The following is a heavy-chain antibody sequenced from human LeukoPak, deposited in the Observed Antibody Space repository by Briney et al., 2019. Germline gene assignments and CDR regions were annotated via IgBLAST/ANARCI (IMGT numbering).Heavy chain of an antibody. CDR2: IYYSGST. J-gene: IGHJ3*02. V-gene: IGHV4-39*07. Sequence: PSETLSLTCTVSGGSISSSSYYWGWIRQPPGKGLEWIGSIYYSGSTYYNPSLKSRVTISVDTSKNQFSLKLSSVTAADTAVYYCATEGEYYYDSSGSTYAFDIWGQGTMVTVSS. CDR3: ATEGEYYYDSSGSTYAFDI. CDR1: GGSISSSSYY. D-gene: IGHD3-22*01.